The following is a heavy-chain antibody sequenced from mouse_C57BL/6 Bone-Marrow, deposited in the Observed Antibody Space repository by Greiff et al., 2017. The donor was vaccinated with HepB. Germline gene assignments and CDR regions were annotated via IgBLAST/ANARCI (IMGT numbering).Heavy chain of an antibody. Sequence: EVQVVESGGDLVKPGGSLKLSCAASGFTFSSYGMSWVRQTPDKRLEWVATLSSGGSYTYYPDSVKGRFTISRDNAKNTLYLQMSSLKSEDTAMYYCARRSGNTWFAYWGQGTLVTVSA. D-gene: IGHD1-3*01. V-gene: IGHV5-6*01. CDR3: ARRSGNTWFAY. CDR1: GFTFSSYG. J-gene: IGHJ3*01. CDR2: LSSGGSYT.